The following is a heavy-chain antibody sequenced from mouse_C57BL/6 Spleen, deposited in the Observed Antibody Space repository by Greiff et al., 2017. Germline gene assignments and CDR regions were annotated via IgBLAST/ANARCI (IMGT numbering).Heavy chain of an antibody. D-gene: IGHD2-5*01. CDR2: ISYDGSN. V-gene: IGHV3-6*01. CDR1: GYSITSGYY. CDR3: ARGHYSNYDWFAY. J-gene: IGHJ3*01. Sequence: DVKLQESGPGLVKPSQSLSLTCSVTGYSITSGYYWNWIRQFPGNKLEWMGYISYDGSNNYNPSLKNRISITRDTSKNQFFLKLNSVTTEDTATYYCARGHYSNYDWFAYWGQGTLVTVSA.